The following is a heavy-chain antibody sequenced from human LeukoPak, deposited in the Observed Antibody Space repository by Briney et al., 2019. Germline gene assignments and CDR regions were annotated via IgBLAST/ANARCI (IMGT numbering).Heavy chain of an antibody. D-gene: IGHD7-27*01. CDR2: IYYSGST. V-gene: IGHV4-39*07. CDR3: ARKTWGSLDY. CDR1: GGSISSSSYY. Sequence: PSETLSLTCAVSGGSISSSSYYWGWIRQPPGKGLEWIGSIYYSGSTNYNPSLKSRVTISVDTSKNQFSLKLSSVTAADTAVYYCARKTWGSLDYWGQGTLVTVSS. J-gene: IGHJ4*02.